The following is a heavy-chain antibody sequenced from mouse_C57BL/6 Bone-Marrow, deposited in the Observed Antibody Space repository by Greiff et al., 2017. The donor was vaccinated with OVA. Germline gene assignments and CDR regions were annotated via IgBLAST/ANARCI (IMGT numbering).Heavy chain of an antibody. CDR2: ILPGSGST. D-gene: IGHD2-1*01. J-gene: IGHJ3*01. V-gene: IGHV1-9*01. Sequence: QVQLQQSGAELMKPGASVKLSCKATGYTFTGYWIEWVKQRPGHGLEWIGEILPGSGSTNYNEKFKGKATFTADTSSNTAYLQLSSLTTEDSAIVYCARDYYVISWFAYWGQGTLVTVSA. CDR1: GYTFTGYW. CDR3: ARDYYVISWFAY.